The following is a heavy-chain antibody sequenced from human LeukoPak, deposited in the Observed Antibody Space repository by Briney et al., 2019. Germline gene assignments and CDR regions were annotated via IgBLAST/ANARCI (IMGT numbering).Heavy chain of an antibody. D-gene: IGHD3-22*01. CDR1: GDIFTNYA. V-gene: IGHV1-69*04. J-gene: IGHJ6*02. CDR2: IIPVLDMA. Sequence: SVKVSCKASGDIFTNYAYSWVRHAPGQGLEWMGRIIPVLDMANSAQEFQDRFTITADKSTNTIYMELRNLRSEDTAVYYCARYYYDRSGFLVKAMDVWGQGTTVSVS. CDR3: ARYYYDRSGFLVKAMDV.